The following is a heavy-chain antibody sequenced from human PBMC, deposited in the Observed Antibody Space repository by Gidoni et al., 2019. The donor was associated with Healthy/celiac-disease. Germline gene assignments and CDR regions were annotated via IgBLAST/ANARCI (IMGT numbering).Heavy chain of an antibody. CDR2: ISYDGSNK. V-gene: IGHV3-30*03. Sequence: QVQLVESGGGVVQPGRSLRLSCAASGFTFSSYGMPWVRQAPGKGLEWVAVISYDGSNKYYADSVKGRFTISRDNSKNTLYLQMNSLRAEDTAVYYCAREGESGAFDIWGQGTMVTVSS. CDR1: GFTFSSYG. D-gene: IGHD3-10*01. J-gene: IGHJ3*02. CDR3: AREGESGAFDI.